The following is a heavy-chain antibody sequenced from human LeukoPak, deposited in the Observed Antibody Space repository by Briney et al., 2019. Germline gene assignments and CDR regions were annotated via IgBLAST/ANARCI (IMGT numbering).Heavy chain of an antibody. V-gene: IGHV4-59*08. CDR2: IYYSGST. Sequence: PSETLSLTCTVSGGSISSYYWSWIRQPPGKGLEWIGYIYYSGSTNYNPSLKSRVTISVDTSKNQFSLKLSSVTAADTAVYYCARGKSYYDSSGYSYNWFDPWGQGTLVTVSS. J-gene: IGHJ5*02. D-gene: IGHD3-22*01. CDR1: GGSISSYY. CDR3: ARGKSYYDSSGYSYNWFDP.